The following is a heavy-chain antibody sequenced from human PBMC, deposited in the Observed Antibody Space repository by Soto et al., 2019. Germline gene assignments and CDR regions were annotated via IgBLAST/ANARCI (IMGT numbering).Heavy chain of an antibody. D-gene: IGHD3-3*01. Sequence: QLQLQVSFPGVVKTSETLSLTCSVSGGSIISYAWSWIRQPAGKGLEWIGRFYPSGSTNYYPSLWGRVTMSLVTSTKLFYLKLSSVTAADTAVYYCEVWSVSYHIFVCGQGTTFTVSS. J-gene: IGHJ6*02. CDR1: GGSIISYA. CDR3: EVWSVSYHIFV. V-gene: IGHV4-4*07. CDR2: FYPSGST.